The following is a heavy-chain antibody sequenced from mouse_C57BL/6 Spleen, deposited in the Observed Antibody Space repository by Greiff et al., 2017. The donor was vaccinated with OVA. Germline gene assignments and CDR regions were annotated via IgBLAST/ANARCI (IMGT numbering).Heavy chain of an antibody. J-gene: IGHJ4*01. CDR2: IYPSDSET. CDR1: GYTFTSYW. CDR3: AREGYDAYAMDY. D-gene: IGHD2-2*01. Sequence: QVQLQQPGAELVRPGSSVKLSCKASGYTFTSYWMDWVKQRPGQGLEWIGNIYPSDSETHYNQKFKDKATLTVDKSSSTAYMQLSSLTSEDSAVYYCAREGYDAYAMDYWGQGTSVTVSS. V-gene: IGHV1-61*01.